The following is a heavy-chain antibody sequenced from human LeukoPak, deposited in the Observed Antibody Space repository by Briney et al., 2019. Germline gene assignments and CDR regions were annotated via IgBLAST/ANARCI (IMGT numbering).Heavy chain of an antibody. D-gene: IGHD4-17*01. J-gene: IGHJ5*02. V-gene: IGHV3-30*18. CDR2: ISYDGRNK. CDR3: AKSRGMTTVTSGGWFDP. Sequence: GGSLRLSCAASGFTFSSYGMHWVRQAPGKGLEWVAVISYDGRNKYYADSVKGRFTISRDNSKNTLYLQMSSLRAEDTAVYYCAKSRGMTTVTSGGWFDPWGQGTLVTVSS. CDR1: GFTFSSYG.